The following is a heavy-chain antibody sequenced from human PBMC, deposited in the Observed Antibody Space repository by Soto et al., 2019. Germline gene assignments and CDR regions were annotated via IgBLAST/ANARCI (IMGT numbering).Heavy chain of an antibody. CDR3: TSSAPAA. Sequence: SETLSLTCTVSGGSISSYYWSWIRQPPGKGLEWIGSIYYSGSTYYNPSIKGRVTISVDTSKNQFSLKTEDTAVYYCTKYSGTSSAPAALGQGTLVTVSS. CDR2: IYYSGST. D-gene: IGHD1-26*01. J-gene: IGHJ5*02. V-gene: IGHV4-59*05. CDR1: GGSISSYY.